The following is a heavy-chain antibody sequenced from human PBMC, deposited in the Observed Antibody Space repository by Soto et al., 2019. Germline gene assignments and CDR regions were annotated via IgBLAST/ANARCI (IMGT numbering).Heavy chain of an antibody. CDR3: VKKFDDRRTTFWFDT. CDR1: GFTFSNYG. Sequence: EVQLLESGGDLVQPGGSLRLSCAASGFTFSNYGMTWVRQAPGKGLEWVSSIRNTIDDTYYADSVEGRFTISRDNSKNTLYLQMNDLRDEDTAMYYCVKKFDDRRTTFWFDTWGQGTLVTVSS. CDR2: IRNTIDDT. J-gene: IGHJ5*02. V-gene: IGHV3-23*01. D-gene: IGHD4-17*01.